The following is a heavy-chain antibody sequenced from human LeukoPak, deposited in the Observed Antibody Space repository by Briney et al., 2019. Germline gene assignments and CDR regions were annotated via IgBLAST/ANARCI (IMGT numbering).Heavy chain of an antibody. J-gene: IGHJ4*02. V-gene: IGHV3-23*01. CDR3: AKDRIGGSYSSGWYYFDY. Sequence: HPGGSLRLSCAASGFTFSSYAMSWVRQAPGKGLEWVSAISGSGGSTYYADSVKGRFTISRDNSKNTLYLQMNSLRAEDTAVYYCAKDRIGGSYSSGWYYFDYWGQGTLVTVSS. CDR1: GFTFSSYA. D-gene: IGHD6-19*01. CDR2: ISGSGGST.